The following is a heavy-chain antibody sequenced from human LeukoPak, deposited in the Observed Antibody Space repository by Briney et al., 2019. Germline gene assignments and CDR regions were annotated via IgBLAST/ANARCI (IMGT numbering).Heavy chain of an antibody. J-gene: IGHJ6*02. CDR2: IIPIFGIA. Sequence: SVKVSCKASGGTFSSYAISWVRQAPGQGLEWMGRIIPIFGIANYAQKFQGRVTITADKSTSTAYMELSSLRSEDTVVYYCARGGDSPSDVWGQGTTVTVSS. CDR1: GGTFSSYA. V-gene: IGHV1-69*04. D-gene: IGHD2-21*02. CDR3: ARGGDSPSDV.